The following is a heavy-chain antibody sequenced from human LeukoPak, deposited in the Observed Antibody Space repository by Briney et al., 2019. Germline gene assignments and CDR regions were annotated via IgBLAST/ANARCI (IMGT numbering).Heavy chain of an antibody. V-gene: IGHV1-2*02. CDR1: GYTFTGYY. Sequence: ASVKVSCKGSGYTFTGYYMHWVRQAPGQGLEWMGWINPNSGGTNYAQKFQGRVTMTRDTSISTAYMELNSLRSDDTAVYYCATDPGEIVPAAKGPRGDYCYGMDVWGQGTTVTVSS. CDR2: INPNSGGT. D-gene: IGHD2-2*01. J-gene: IGHJ6*02. CDR3: ATDPGEIVPAAKGPRGDYCYGMDV.